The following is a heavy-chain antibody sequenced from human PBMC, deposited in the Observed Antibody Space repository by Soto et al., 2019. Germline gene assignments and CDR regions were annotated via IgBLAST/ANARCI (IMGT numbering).Heavy chain of an antibody. D-gene: IGHD3-16*02. Sequence: GASVKVSCKASGYTFTSYGISWVRQAPGQGLEWMGWISAYNGNTNYAQKLQGRVTMTTDTSTSTAYMELRSLRSDDTAVYYCARGVSTAESHYDYVWGSYRYTSRAFDICGQGTIVTVS. CDR1: GYTFTSYG. J-gene: IGHJ3*02. V-gene: IGHV1-18*04. CDR2: ISAYNGNT. CDR3: ARGVSTAESHYDYVWGSYRYTSRAFDI.